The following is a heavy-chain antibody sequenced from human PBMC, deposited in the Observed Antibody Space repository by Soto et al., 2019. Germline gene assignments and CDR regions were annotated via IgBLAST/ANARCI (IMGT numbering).Heavy chain of an antibody. Sequence: SETLSLTCAVYGGSFSGYYWSWIRQPPGKGLEWIGEINHSGSTNYNPSLKSRVTISIDTSKNQFSLNMSSVTAADTAVYFCARGADSSGYYAFDYWGQGTLVTVSS. D-gene: IGHD3-22*01. CDR3: ARGADSSGYYAFDY. J-gene: IGHJ4*02. CDR1: GGSFSGYY. V-gene: IGHV4-34*01. CDR2: INHSGST.